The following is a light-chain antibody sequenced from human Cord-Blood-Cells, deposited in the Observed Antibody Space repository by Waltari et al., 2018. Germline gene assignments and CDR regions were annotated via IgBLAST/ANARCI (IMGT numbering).Light chain of an antibody. J-gene: IGKJ1*01. CDR3: QQSYSTPWT. V-gene: IGKV1-39*01. Sequence: DIEMTQSPSSLSASVGDRVTITCRANQSISSYLNWYQQKPGKASKLLIYAASSLQSGVPSRFSGSGSGTDFTLTISSLQPEDFATYYCQQSYSTPWTFGQGTKVEIK. CDR1: QSISSY. CDR2: AAS.